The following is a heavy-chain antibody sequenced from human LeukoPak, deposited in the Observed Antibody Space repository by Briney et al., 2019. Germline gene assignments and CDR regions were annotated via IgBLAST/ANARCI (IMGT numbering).Heavy chain of an antibody. J-gene: IGHJ4*02. D-gene: IGHD5-24*01. V-gene: IGHV4-4*07. Sequence: SETLSLTCTVSSDSINSYYWSWIRQPAGKGLEWIGRIYSSGTTNYNPSLKSRVTMSIDTSKNQFSLKLSSVTAADTAVYYCAREMATMFDYWGQGTLVTVSS. CDR1: SDSINSYY. CDR3: AREMATMFDY. CDR2: IYSSGTT.